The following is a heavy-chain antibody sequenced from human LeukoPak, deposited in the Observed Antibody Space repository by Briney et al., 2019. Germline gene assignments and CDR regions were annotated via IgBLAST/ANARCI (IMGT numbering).Heavy chain of an antibody. CDR1: GYSISSGYY. CDR3: ARRPDSSGYTFDY. Sequence: SETLSLTCTVSGYSISSGYYWGWIRQPPGKGLEWIGSIYHSGRTFYNPSLKSRVTISVDTSKNQFSLKLSSVTAADTAVYYCARRPDSSGYTFDYWGQGTLVTVSS. CDR2: IYHSGRT. V-gene: IGHV4-38-2*02. J-gene: IGHJ4*02. D-gene: IGHD3-22*01.